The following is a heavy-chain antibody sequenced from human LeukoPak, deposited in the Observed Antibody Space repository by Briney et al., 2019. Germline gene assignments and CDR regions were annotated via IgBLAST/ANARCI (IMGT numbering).Heavy chain of an antibody. CDR1: GYTFTGYY. D-gene: IGHD6-25*01. CDR3: ATQGSFDYNSGSYSDYLDY. Sequence: GASVKVSCKASGYTFTGYYMHWVRQAPGQGLEWMGWINPNSGGTKYAQKFHGRVTLTRDTSVTTAYMELSRVRSDDTAIYYCATQGSFDYNSGSYSDYLDYWGQGTLVTVSS. V-gene: IGHV1-2*02. J-gene: IGHJ4*02. CDR2: INPNSGGT.